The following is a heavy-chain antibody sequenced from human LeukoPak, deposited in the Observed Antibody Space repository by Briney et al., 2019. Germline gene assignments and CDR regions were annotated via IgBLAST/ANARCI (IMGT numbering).Heavy chain of an antibody. J-gene: IGHJ4*02. CDR2: ISAYNGDT. Sequence: GASVKVSCKASGYTFTSYGISWVRQAPGQGLEWMGWISAYNGDTNYTQKLQGRLTMTIDTFTSTSYMELRGLRSDDTAIYYCARENQFLDWSLDYWGQGTLVTVSS. D-gene: IGHD2-21*01. CDR1: GYTFTSYG. V-gene: IGHV1-18*01. CDR3: ARENQFLDWSLDY.